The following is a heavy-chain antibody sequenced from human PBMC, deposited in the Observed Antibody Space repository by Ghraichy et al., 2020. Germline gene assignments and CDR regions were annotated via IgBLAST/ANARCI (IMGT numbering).Heavy chain of an antibody. Sequence: SQTLSLTCTVSGGSISSYYWSWIRQPAGKGLEWIGRIYTSGSTNYNPSLKSRVTMSVDTSKNQFSLKLSSVTAADTAVYYCARDDIVVVPAANSYYYYYYGMDVWGQGTTVTVSS. CDR1: GGSISSYY. CDR3: ARDDIVVVPAANSYYYYYYGMDV. D-gene: IGHD2-2*01. J-gene: IGHJ6*02. V-gene: IGHV4-4*07. CDR2: IYTSGST.